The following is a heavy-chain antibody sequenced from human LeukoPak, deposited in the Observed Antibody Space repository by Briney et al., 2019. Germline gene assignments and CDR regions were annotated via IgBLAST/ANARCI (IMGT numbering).Heavy chain of an antibody. Sequence: GGSLRLSCAASGFTFRSYDMHWVRQATGKGLEWVSGIGTAGEIYYPGSVKGRFTISRENAKNSLYLQMNSLRSEDTAVYYCARGGSGGSCCYYYYMDVWGKGTTVTISS. D-gene: IGHD2-15*01. J-gene: IGHJ6*03. CDR1: GFTFRSYD. CDR3: ARGGSGGSCCYYYYMDV. V-gene: IGHV3-13*01. CDR2: IGTAGEI.